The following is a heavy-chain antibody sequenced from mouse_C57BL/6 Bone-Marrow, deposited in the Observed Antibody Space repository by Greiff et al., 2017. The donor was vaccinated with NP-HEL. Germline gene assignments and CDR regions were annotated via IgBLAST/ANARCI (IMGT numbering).Heavy chain of an antibody. D-gene: IGHD1-1*01. Sequence: QVHLKQPGAELVKPGASVKMSCKASGYTFTSYWITWVKQRPGQGLEWIGDIYPGSGSTNYNEKFKSKATLTVDKSSSTAYMQLSSLTSEDSAVYYCAYYYGSSTEYAMDYWGQGTSVTVSS. CDR3: AYYYGSSTEYAMDY. J-gene: IGHJ4*01. V-gene: IGHV1-55*01. CDR2: IYPGSGST. CDR1: GYTFTSYW.